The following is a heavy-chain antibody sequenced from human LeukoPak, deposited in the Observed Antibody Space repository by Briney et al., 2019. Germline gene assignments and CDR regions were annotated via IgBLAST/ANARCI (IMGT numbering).Heavy chain of an antibody. CDR2: INTNTGNP. J-gene: IGHJ3*02. Sequence: ASGKVSCKASGYTFTSYAMNWVRQAPGQGLEWMGWINTNTGNPTYAQGFTGRFVFSLDTSVSTAYLQISSLKAEDTAVYYCARDPVPYCSGGSCNSSWYDIWGQGTMVTVSS. V-gene: IGHV7-4-1*02. CDR3: ARDPVPYCSGGSCNSSWYDI. D-gene: IGHD2-15*01. CDR1: GYTFTSYA.